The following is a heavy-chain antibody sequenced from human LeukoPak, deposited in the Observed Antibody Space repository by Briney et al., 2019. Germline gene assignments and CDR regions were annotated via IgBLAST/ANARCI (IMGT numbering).Heavy chain of an antibody. D-gene: IGHD1-26*01. CDR1: GYTFTDYS. CDR2: INPNSGVT. CDR3: ARDTRGRFGGTPSYYFDY. J-gene: IGHJ4*02. Sequence: ASVKVSCKASGYTFTDYSMHWVRQAPGQGLEWMGCINPNSGVTNYAQNFQGRVSMTTDTSISTVYMQLSRLRSDDTAVYYCARDTRGRFGGTPSYYFDYWGQGTLVTVSS. V-gene: IGHV1-2*02.